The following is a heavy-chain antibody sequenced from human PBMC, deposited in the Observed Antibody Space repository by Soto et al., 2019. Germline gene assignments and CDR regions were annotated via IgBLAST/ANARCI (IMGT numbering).Heavy chain of an antibody. CDR1: GDSISSYY. CDR2: IHFSGST. Sequence: SETLSLTCTVSGDSISSYYWSWIRQPPGKGLEWIGNIHFSGSTNYNPSLKSRVTISTDTSKNQFSLNLNSVSAADTAVYYCARLLYYDTTGYHYVGAHFDCWGQGTLVTVSS. D-gene: IGHD3-22*01. V-gene: IGHV4-59*01. CDR3: ARLLYYDTTGYHYVGAHFDC. J-gene: IGHJ4*02.